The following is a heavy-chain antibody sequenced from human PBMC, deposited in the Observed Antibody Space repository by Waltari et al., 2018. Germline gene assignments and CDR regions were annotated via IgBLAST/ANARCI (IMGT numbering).Heavy chain of an antibody. D-gene: IGHD3-10*01. CDR3: ARAMVQGAAFRYYYMDV. CDR2: INPNSGGT. CDR1: GYTFTGYY. V-gene: IGHV1-2*02. J-gene: IGHJ6*03. Sequence: QVQLVQSGAEVKKPGASVKVSCKASGYTFTGYYMHWVRQAPGHGLEWMGWINPNSGGTNYAQKFQGRVTMTRDTSISTAYMELSRLRSDDTAVYYCARAMVQGAAFRYYYMDVWGKGTTVTVSS.